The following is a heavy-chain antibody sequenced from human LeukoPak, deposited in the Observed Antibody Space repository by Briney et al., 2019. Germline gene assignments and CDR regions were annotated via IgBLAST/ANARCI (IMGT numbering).Heavy chain of an antibody. V-gene: IGHV4-34*01. CDR2: INHSGST. J-gene: IGHJ4*02. Sequence: SETLSLTCAVYGGSFSGYYWSWIRQPPGKGLEWIGEINHSGSTNYNPSLKSRVTISVDTSKNQFSLKLSSVTAADTAVYYCARARRPITMIISWGQGTLVTVSS. CDR1: GGSFSGYY. D-gene: IGHD3-22*01. CDR3: ARARRPITMIIS.